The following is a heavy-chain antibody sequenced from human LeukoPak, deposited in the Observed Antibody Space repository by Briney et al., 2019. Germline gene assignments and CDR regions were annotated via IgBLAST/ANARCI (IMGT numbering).Heavy chain of an antibody. Sequence: SQTLSLTCTVSGGSISSGDYYWSWIRQPPGKGLEWIGYIYYSGSTYYHPSLKSRVTISVDTSKNQFSLKLSSVTAADTAVYYSARVSHLLDLGYWGQRTLVTVSS. CDR1: GGSISSGDYY. CDR3: ARVSHLLDLGY. CDR2: IYYSGST. V-gene: IGHV4-30-4*01. D-gene: IGHD2-15*01. J-gene: IGHJ4*02.